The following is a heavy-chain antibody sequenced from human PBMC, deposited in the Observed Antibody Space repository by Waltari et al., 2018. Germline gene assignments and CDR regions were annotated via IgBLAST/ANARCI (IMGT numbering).Heavy chain of an antibody. Sequence: QVQLVESGGGVVQPGKSLRLSCAASGFAFNSYGMHWVRQAAGKGRGWVAVIWSDGSYEYYADSVKGRFTSSRDNANNTLYLQMNSLRAEDTAIYYCARDRYTYGYQNSDYWGQGTLVTVSS. V-gene: IGHV3-33*01. CDR1: GFAFNSYG. CDR3: ARDRYTYGYQNSDY. J-gene: IGHJ4*02. CDR2: IWSDGSYE. D-gene: IGHD5-18*01.